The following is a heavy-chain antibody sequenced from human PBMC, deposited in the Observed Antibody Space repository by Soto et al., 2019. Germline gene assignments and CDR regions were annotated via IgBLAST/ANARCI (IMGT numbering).Heavy chain of an antibody. J-gene: IGHJ4*02. Sequence: QVQLVQSGAEVRKPGASVRLSCKASGYTFTRFYLHWVRQAPGQGLEWMGIINTRGGTTANAQNFLGRLTVTRDTSTNTLYMELSDLRSDDTAVYYCARGPDDSDVPRWDYWGQGTRVTVSS. V-gene: IGHV1-46*01. D-gene: IGHD4-17*01. CDR1: GYTFTRFY. CDR3: ARGPDDSDVPRWDY. CDR2: INTRGGTT.